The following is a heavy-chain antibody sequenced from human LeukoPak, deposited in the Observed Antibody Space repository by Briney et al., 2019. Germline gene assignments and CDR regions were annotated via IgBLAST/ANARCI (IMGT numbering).Heavy chain of an antibody. CDR3: ALSEVAAAVPDY. V-gene: IGHV1-69*06. CDR1: GGTFSSYA. Sequence: ASVKVSCKASGGTFSSYAISWVRQAPGQGLEWMGGIIPTFGTANYAQKFQGRVTITADKSTSTAYMELSSLRSEDTAVYYCALSEVAAAVPDYWGQGTLVTVSS. D-gene: IGHD6-13*01. J-gene: IGHJ4*02. CDR2: IIPTFGTA.